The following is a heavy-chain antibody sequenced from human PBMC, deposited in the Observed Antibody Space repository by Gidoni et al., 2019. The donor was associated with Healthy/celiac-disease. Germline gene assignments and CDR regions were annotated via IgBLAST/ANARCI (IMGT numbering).Heavy chain of an antibody. Sequence: QVQLQQWGAGLFQPSETLSLTCAGYGGSFSGYYWSWIRQPPGKGLGWIGEINHSGSTNYNPSLKSRVTISVDTSKNQFSLKLSSVTAADTAVYYCARLAGGPSRVLHGKYFYYYYGMDVWGQGTTVTVSS. CDR3: ARLAGGPSRVLHGKYFYYYYGMDV. V-gene: IGHV4-34*01. D-gene: IGHD1-26*01. CDR2: INHSGST. J-gene: IGHJ6*02. CDR1: GGSFSGYY.